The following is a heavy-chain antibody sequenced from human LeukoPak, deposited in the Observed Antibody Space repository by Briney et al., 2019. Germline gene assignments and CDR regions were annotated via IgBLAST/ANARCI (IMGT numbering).Heavy chain of an antibody. CDR1: GYSFTSYW. CDR2: IYHGDSDT. V-gene: IGHV5-51*01. J-gene: IGHJ4*02. Sequence: GESLKISCKGSGYSFTSYWIAWVRQMPGKGLEWMGIIYHGDSDTRYSPSFQGQVTVSADKSISTAYLQWSSLKASDTAIYYCARRASATEDLDYWGQGTLVTVSS. CDR3: ARRASATEDLDY.